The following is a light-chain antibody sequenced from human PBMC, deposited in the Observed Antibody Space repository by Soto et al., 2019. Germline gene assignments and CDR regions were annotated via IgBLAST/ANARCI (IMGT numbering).Light chain of an antibody. CDR2: KAS. J-gene: IGKJ2*01. V-gene: IGKV1-5*03. Sequence: DIQMTQSPSTLSASVGDRVTITCRASQSISSWLARYQQKPGKAPKLLIYKASSLESGVPSRFSGSGSGTEFTLTISSLQPDDFATYYCQQYNSYPDTFGQGTKLEIK. CDR3: QQYNSYPDT. CDR1: QSISSW.